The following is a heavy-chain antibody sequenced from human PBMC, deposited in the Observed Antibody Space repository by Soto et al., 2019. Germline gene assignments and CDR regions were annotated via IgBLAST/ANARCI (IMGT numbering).Heavy chain of an antibody. V-gene: IGHV4-39*01. J-gene: IGHJ6*02. CDR2: IYYSGST. CDR1: GGSISSSSYY. CDR3: ARPGYCSGGSCYHGMDV. D-gene: IGHD2-15*01. Sequence: SETLSLTCTVSGGSISSSSYYWGWIRQPPGKGLEWIGSIYYSGSTYYNPSLKSRVTISVDTSKNQFSLKLSSVTAADTAVYYCARPGYCSGGSCYHGMDVWGQGTTVTVSS.